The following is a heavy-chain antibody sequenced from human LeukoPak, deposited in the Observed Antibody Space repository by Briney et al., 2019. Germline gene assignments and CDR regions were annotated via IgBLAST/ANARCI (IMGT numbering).Heavy chain of an antibody. CDR2: TYPGDSDT. D-gene: IGHD6-19*01. J-gene: IGHJ4*02. CDR3: ARRETTGCIDY. Sequence: PGESLKISCKGSGYTFTSYWIGWVRQVPGKGLEWMGITYPGDSDTRYSPAFQGQVTISADKSISTTYLEWSSLKASDAAMYFCARRETTGCIDYWGQGTLVTVSS. CDR1: GYTFTSYW. V-gene: IGHV5-51*01.